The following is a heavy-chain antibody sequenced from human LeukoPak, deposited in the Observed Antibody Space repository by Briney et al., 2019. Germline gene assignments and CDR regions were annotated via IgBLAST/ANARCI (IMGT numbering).Heavy chain of an antibody. Sequence: GGSLRLSCVVAGFTFSIYAMSWVRQAQGKGLEWVSAISGSGGSTYYADSVKGRFTISRDNSKNTVDLQMKSLRAEDTAVYYCAKGEEYDTPFDYWGQGTLVTVSS. J-gene: IGHJ4*02. CDR2: ISGSGGST. CDR3: AKGEEYDTPFDY. D-gene: IGHD3-16*01. CDR1: GFTFSIYA. V-gene: IGHV3-23*01.